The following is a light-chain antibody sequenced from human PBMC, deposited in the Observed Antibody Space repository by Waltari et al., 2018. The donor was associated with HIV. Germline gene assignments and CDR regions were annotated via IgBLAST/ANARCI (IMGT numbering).Light chain of an antibody. J-gene: IGLJ3*02. CDR2: DVN. CDR3: TSYRLTSFLDHGV. V-gene: IGLV2-14*03. Sequence: QSALTQPASVSGSPGQSITISCTGSSSDVRDHDYVSWYQQHPGRAPKLIIYDVNNRPSGVSDRFFGSKSDNTAFLTISGLQAEDEADYYCTSYRLTSFLDHGVFGGGTRLAVL. CDR1: SSDVRDHDY.